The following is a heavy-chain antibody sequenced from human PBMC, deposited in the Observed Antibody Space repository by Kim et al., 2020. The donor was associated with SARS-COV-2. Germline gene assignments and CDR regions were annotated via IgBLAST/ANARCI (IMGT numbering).Heavy chain of an antibody. J-gene: IGHJ6*02. Sequence: GRFTISRDNAKNSLYLKMNSLRAEDTAVYYCARDQSSGWYSGDYYYAMDVWGQGTTVTVSS. D-gene: IGHD6-19*01. V-gene: IGHV3-21*06. CDR3: ARDQSSGWYSGDYYYAMDV.